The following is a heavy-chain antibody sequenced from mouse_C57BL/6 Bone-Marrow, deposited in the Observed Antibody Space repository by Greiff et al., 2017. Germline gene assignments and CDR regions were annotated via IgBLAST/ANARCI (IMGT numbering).Heavy chain of an antibody. V-gene: IGHV1-59*01. CDR2: IDPSDSYT. D-gene: IGHD2-3*01. CDR3: ARQGYSYYAMDY. CDR1: GYTFTSYW. Sequence: QVQLQQPGAELVRPGTSVKLSCTASGYTFTSYWMHWVKQRPGQGLEWIGVIDPSDSYTNYNHKFKGKATLTVDTSSSTAYMQLSSLTSEDSAVYYGARQGYSYYAMDYWGQGTTVTVSS. J-gene: IGHJ4*01.